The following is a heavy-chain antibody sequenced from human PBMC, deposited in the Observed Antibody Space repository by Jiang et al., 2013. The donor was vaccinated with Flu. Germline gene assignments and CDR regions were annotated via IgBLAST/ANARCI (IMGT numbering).Heavy chain of an antibody. CDR2: IYTSGST. CDR1: GSISSGSYY. V-gene: IGHV4-61*02. CDR3: AREFTGDFWSGYQRNWFDP. D-gene: IGHD3-3*01. J-gene: IGHJ5*02. Sequence: GSISSGSYYWSWIRQPAGKGLEWIGRIYTSGSTNYNPPSRVESPVSVDTSKNQFSLKLSSVTAADTAVYYCAREFTGDFWSGYQRNWFDPWGQGTLVTVSS.